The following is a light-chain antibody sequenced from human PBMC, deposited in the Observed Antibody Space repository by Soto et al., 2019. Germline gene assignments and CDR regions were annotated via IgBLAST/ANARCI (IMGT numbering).Light chain of an antibody. V-gene: IGKV1-13*02. CDR2: HAS. J-gene: IGKJ1*01. Sequence: AIQLTQSPSSLSASVGDRVTITCRASQGISNYLAWYQQKPGTAPKVLIYHASNLQSGVPSRFSGSGSGTEFTLTISSLQPDDFATYYCQQYNSYSFGQGTKVEIK. CDR1: QGISNY. CDR3: QQYNSYS.